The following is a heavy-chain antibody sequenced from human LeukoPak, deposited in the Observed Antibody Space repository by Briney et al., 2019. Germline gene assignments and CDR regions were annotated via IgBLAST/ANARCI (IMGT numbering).Heavy chain of an antibody. CDR3: ARLGRHEREGYPGDIVVTLDNWFDP. CDR2: ISAYNGNT. V-gene: IGHV1-18*01. Sequence: ASVKVSCKASGYTFTSYGISWVRQAPGQGLEWMGWISAYNGNTNYAQKLQGRVTMTTDTSTSTAYMELRSLRSDDTAVYYCARLGRHEREGYPGDIVVTLDNWFDPWGQGTLVTVSS. CDR1: GYTFTSYG. D-gene: IGHD2-15*01. J-gene: IGHJ5*02.